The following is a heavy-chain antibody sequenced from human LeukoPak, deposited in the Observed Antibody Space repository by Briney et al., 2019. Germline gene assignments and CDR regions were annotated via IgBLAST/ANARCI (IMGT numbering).Heavy chain of an antibody. CDR3: ARGGSASRYYYYGMDV. Sequence: ASVKVSCKASGYTFTSYDINWVRQAPGQGLEWMGWMNPNSGNTGYAQKFQGRVTMTRNTSISTAYMELSSLRSEDTAVYYCARGGSASRYYYYGMDVWGQGTTVTVSS. CDR2: MNPNSGNT. CDR1: GYTFTSYD. V-gene: IGHV1-8*01. J-gene: IGHJ6*02. D-gene: IGHD2-15*01.